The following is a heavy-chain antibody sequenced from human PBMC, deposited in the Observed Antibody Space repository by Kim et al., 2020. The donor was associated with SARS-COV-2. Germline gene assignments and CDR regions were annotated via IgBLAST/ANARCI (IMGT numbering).Heavy chain of an antibody. CDR3: AARIAEDAFNV. Sequence: DYAGSGKSRITINPDTSKSQFSLQLKSVTPEDTAIYYCAARIAEDAFNVWGQGTMVTVSS. V-gene: IGHV6-1*01. J-gene: IGHJ3*01. D-gene: IGHD6-13*01.